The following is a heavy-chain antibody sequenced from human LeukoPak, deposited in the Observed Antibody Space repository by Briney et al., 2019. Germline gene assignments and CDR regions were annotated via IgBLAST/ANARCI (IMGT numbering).Heavy chain of an antibody. CDR1: GFTFSSYS. D-gene: IGHD2-2*01. V-gene: IGHV3-21*01. Sequence: PGGSLRLSCAASGFTFSSYSMNWVRQAPGKGLEWVSSISSSSSYIYYADSVKGRFTISRDNAKNSLYLKMNSLRAEDTAVYYCARAQNRDYCSSTSCYAFFYYGMDVWGKGTTVTVSS. CDR3: ARAQNRDYCSSTSCYAFFYYGMDV. J-gene: IGHJ6*04. CDR2: ISSSSSYI.